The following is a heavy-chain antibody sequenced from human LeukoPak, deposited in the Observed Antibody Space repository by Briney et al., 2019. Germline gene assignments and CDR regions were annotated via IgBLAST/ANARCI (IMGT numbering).Heavy chain of an antibody. Sequence: GESLQISCKGSGYSFTSYWIGWVRQMPGKGLEWMGIIYPGDSDTRYSPSFQGQVTISADKSISTAYLQWSSLKASDTAMHYCARLAMNDYVWGSYRYAHDAFDIWGQGTMVTVSS. D-gene: IGHD3-16*02. CDR3: ARLAMNDYVWGSYRYAHDAFDI. CDR1: GYSFTSYW. J-gene: IGHJ3*02. CDR2: IYPGDSDT. V-gene: IGHV5-51*01.